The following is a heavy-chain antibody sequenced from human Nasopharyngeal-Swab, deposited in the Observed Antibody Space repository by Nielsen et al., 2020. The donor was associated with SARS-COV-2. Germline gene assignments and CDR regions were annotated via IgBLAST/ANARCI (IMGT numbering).Heavy chain of an antibody. J-gene: IGHJ4*02. CDR3: AKNSDNYYFDF. CDR1: GYTFIDHY. V-gene: IGHV1-2*02. Sequence: ASVKVSCKASGYTFIDHYMHWVRQAPGQALEWMGWINPNSGDPTYARKFKGRVTLTRDKSTSTAFMELSSLAADDTAVYYCAKNSDNYYFDFWSQGTLVTVSS. D-gene: IGHD1-1*01. CDR2: INPNSGDP.